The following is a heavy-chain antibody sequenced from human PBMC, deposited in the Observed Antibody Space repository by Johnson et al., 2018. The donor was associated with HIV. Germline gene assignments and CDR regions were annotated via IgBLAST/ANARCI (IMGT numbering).Heavy chain of an antibody. CDR2: IKQDGSEK. CDR3: ARDIAPLAGRDAFDI. CDR1: GFTFSTYW. D-gene: IGHD6-13*01. V-gene: IGHV3-7*05. J-gene: IGHJ3*02. Sequence: EVLLLESGGGLVQPGGSLRLSCTASGFTFSTYWMSWVRQAPGKGLEWVANIKQDGSEKYYVDSVKGRFTISRDNAKNSLYLQMNSLRAEDTAVYYCARDIAPLAGRDAFDIWGQGTMVTVSS.